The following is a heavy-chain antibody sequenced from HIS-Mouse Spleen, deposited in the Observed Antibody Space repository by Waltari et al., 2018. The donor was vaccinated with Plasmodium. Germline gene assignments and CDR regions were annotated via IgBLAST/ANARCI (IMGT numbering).Heavy chain of an antibody. Sequence: QLQLQPCGAGLLKPSETLSLTCAVYGGSFSGYSWSWIRQPPGQGLEWSGEINHSGSTNYNPSLKSRVTISVDTSKNQFSLKLSSVTAADTAVYYCARVTSSGVYWYFDLWGRGTLVTVSS. J-gene: IGHJ2*01. V-gene: IGHV4-34*01. CDR3: ARVTSSGVYWYFDL. CDR2: INHSGST. CDR1: GGSFSGYS. D-gene: IGHD3-3*01.